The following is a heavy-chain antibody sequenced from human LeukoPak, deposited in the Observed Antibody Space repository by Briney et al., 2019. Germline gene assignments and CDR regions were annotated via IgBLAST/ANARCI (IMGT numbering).Heavy chain of an antibody. J-gene: IGHJ3*02. CDR3: ARERYCSSTSCYTDDAFDI. CDR2: INHSGST. V-gene: IGHV4-34*01. Sequence: SETLSLTCAVYGGSFSGYYWSWIRQPPGKGLEWIGEINHSGSTNYNPSLKSRVTISVDTSKNQFSLKLSSVTAADTAVYYCARERYCSSTSCYTDDAFDIWGQGTMVTVSS. CDR1: GGSFSGYY. D-gene: IGHD2-2*02.